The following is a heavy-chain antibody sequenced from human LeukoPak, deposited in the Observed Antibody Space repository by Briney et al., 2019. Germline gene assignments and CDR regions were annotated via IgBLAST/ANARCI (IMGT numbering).Heavy chain of an antibody. V-gene: IGHV4-59*01. J-gene: IGHJ5*02. CDR2: IYYNGNT. Sequence: SETLSLTCTVSGGSISSSYWSWIPQPPGKGLEWIGYIYYNGNTNYNPSLKSRVTISLDTAKNQLSLRLTSVTAADTAVYYCARDPYNSGWFDPWGQGTLVTVSS. CDR1: GGSISSSY. CDR3: ARDPYNSGWFDP. D-gene: IGHD1-1*01.